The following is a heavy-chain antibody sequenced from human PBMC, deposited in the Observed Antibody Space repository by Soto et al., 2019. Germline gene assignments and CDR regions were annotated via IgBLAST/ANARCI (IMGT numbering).Heavy chain of an antibody. CDR3: ARKPDLVYYYYGMDV. V-gene: IGHV3-30-3*01. CDR2: ISYDGSNK. J-gene: IGHJ6*02. Sequence: GGSLRLSCAASGFTFSSYAMHWVRQAPGKGLEWVAVISYDGSNKYYADSVKGRFTISRDNSKNTLYLQMNSLRAEDTAVYYCARKPDLVYYYYGMDVWGQGTTVTVSS. D-gene: IGHD5-12*01. CDR1: GFTFSSYA.